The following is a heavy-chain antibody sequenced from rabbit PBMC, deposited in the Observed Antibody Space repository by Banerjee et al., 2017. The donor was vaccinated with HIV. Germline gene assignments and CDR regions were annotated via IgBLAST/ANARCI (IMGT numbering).Heavy chain of an antibody. CDR3: ARNVGGGAGYGL. CDR1: GFTFISYW. J-gene: IGHJ3*01. CDR2: INNGDGST. D-gene: IGHD3-1*01. Sequence: QSLEESGGDLVKPGASLTLTCTASGFTFISYWMHWVRQAPGKGLEWIGGINNGDGSTYYATWAKGRFTISKTSSTTVTLQMTSLTAADTATYFCARNVGGGAGYGLWGQGTLVTVS. V-gene: IGHV1S40*01.